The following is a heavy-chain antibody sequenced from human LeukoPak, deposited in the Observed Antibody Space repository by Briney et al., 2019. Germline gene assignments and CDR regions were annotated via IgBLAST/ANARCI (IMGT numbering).Heavy chain of an antibody. Sequence: GGSLRLSCAASGFTFSSYWMHWVRQAPGEGLVWVLRINSDGSSTSYADSVKGRFTISRDNAKSTLYLQMNSLRAEDTAVYYCARDRPLTDYYYYGMDVWGKGTTVTVSS. CDR3: ARDRPLTDYYYYGMDV. CDR1: GFTFSSYW. D-gene: IGHD6-6*01. J-gene: IGHJ6*04. CDR2: INSDGSST. V-gene: IGHV3-74*01.